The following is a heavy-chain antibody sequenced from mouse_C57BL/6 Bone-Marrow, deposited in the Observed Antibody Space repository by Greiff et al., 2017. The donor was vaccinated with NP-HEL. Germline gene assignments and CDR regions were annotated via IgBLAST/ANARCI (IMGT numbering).Heavy chain of an antibody. CDR1: GYAFSSSW. V-gene: IGHV1-82*01. CDR2: IYPGDGDT. CDR3: AREGYDHYAMDY. Sequence: QVQLKESGPELVKPGASVKISCKASGYAFSSSWMNWVKQRPGKGLEWIGRIYPGDGDTNYNGKFKGKATLTADKSSSTAYMQLSSLTSEDSAVYFCAREGYDHYAMDYWGQGTSVTVSS. D-gene: IGHD2-2*01. J-gene: IGHJ4*01.